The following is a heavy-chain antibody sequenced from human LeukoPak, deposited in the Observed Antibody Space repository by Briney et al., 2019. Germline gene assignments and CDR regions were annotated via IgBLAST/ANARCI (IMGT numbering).Heavy chain of an antibody. CDR3: ARDIVVVPAATIGVDY. CDR2: IYYSGST. D-gene: IGHD2-2*01. CDR1: GYSISSSYY. Sequence: SSETLSLTCTVSGYSISSSYYWGWIRQPPGKGLEWIGSIYYSGSTYYNPSLKSRVTISVDTSKNQFSLKLSSVTAADTAVYYCARDIVVVPAATIGVDYWGQGTLVTVSS. V-gene: IGHV4-38-2*02. J-gene: IGHJ4*02.